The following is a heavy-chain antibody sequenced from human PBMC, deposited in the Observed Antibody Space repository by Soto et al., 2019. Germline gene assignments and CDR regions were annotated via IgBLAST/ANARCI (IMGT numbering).Heavy chain of an antibody. CDR3: ARLRSGSYYTPEYFQH. Sequence: LSLTCTVSGGSISSRSYYWGWIRQPPGQGLEWIGSIYYSGSTYYNPSLKSRVTISVDTSKNQFSLKLSSVTAADTAVYYCARLRSGSYYTPEYFQHWGQGTLVTVSS. V-gene: IGHV4-39*01. J-gene: IGHJ1*01. D-gene: IGHD1-26*01. CDR2: IYYSGST. CDR1: GGSISSRSYY.